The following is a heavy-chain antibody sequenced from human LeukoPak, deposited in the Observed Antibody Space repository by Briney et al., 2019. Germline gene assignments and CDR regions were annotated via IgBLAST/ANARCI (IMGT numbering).Heavy chain of an antibody. CDR3: AREEGTAFFDY. CDR1: GLTVSSNY. D-gene: IGHD2-21*02. J-gene: IGHJ4*02. Sequence: GGSLRLSCAASGLTVSSNYMSWVRQAPGKGHEWVSVIYIDESTYYADSVKGRFTISRDNSKNTLYLQMNSLRAEDTAVYYCAREEGTAFFDYWGQGTLVTVSS. V-gene: IGHV3-53*01. CDR2: IYIDEST.